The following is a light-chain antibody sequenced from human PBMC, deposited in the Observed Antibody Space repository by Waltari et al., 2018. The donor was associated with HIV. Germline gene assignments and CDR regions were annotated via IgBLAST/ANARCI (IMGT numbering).Light chain of an antibody. J-gene: IGLJ3*02. CDR2: GNS. V-gene: IGLV1-40*01. Sequence: QSVLTQPPSVSGAPGQRVTISSTGSSAHIGTGYDVHCYSQFPGRDPNLLVYGNSNRPSGVPDRFSGSKSGTSASLAITGLQAEDEADYYCQSYDSSLNGWVFGGGTKLTVL. CDR3: QSYDSSLNGWV. CDR1: SAHIGTGYD.